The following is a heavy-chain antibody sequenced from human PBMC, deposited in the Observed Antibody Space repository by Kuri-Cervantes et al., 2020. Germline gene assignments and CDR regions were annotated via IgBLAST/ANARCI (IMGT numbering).Heavy chain of an antibody. Sequence: GGSLRLSCAASGFTFSSYAMHWVRQAPGKGLEWVAVISYDGSNKYYADSVKGRFTISRDNSKNTLYLQMNSLRAEDTAVYYCARGITIFYYYGMDVWGQGTTVTVSS. D-gene: IGHD3-9*01. CDR3: ARGITIFYYYGMDV. J-gene: IGHJ6*02. V-gene: IGHV3-30-3*01. CDR1: GFTFSSYA. CDR2: ISYDGSNK.